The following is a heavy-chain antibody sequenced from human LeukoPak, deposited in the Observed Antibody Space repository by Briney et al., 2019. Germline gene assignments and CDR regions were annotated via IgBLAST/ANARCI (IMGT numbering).Heavy chain of an antibody. V-gene: IGHV4-38-2*02. J-gene: IGHJ6*04. CDR3: ARDRALFIPLDV. Sequence: SETLSLTCAVSGYSISSDYYWGWIRQPPGKGLEWIGSIYHSGSTYYNPLLKSRVTISVDTSKTQFSLKLSSVTAADTAVYYCARDRALFIPLDVWGKGTTVTVSS. D-gene: IGHD2-21*01. CDR1: GYSISSDYY. CDR2: IYHSGST.